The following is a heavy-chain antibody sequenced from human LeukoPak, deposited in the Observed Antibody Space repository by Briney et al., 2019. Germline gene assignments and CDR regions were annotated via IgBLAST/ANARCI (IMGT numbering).Heavy chain of an antibody. CDR2: ISYDGSNK. Sequence: GRSLRLSCAASGFTFSSYAMHWVRQAPGKGLEWVAVISYDGSNKYYADSVKGRFTISRDNSKNTLYLQMNSLRAEDTAVYYCARDRVQYSSSYAFDIWGQGTMVTVSS. CDR3: ARDRVQYSSSYAFDI. J-gene: IGHJ3*02. D-gene: IGHD6-6*01. V-gene: IGHV3-30-3*01. CDR1: GFTFSSYA.